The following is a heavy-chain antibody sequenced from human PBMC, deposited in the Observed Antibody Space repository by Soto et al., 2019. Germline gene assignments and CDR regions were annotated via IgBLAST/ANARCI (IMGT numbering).Heavy chain of an antibody. CDR1: GGSISSHY. V-gene: IGHV4-59*11. CDR2: MYYRGST. Sequence: SETLSLTCTVSGGSISSHYWSWVRQAPGKGLEWIGHMYYRGSTTYNPSLRSRRTISVDTSNNQFSLKLNSVTTADTAVYYCARDGREASGMDVWGQGTKVTVSS. D-gene: IGHD1-26*01. CDR3: ARDGREASGMDV. J-gene: IGHJ6*02.